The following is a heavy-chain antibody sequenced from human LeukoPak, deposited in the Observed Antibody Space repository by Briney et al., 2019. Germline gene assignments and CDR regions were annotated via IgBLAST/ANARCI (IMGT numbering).Heavy chain of an antibody. J-gene: IGHJ4*02. CDR2: INTNTGNP. D-gene: IGHD3-22*01. Sequence: ASVKVSCKASGYTFTSYAMNWVRQAPGQGLEWMGWINTNTGNPTYAQGFTGRFVFSLDTSVSTAYLQISSLKAEDTAVYYCARGLTYYYDSSGYYFDYWGQGTLVTVSS. V-gene: IGHV7-4-1*02. CDR1: GYTFTSYA. CDR3: ARGLTYYYDSSGYYFDY.